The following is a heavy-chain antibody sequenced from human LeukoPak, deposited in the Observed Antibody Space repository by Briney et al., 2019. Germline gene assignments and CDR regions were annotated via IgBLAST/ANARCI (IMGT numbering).Heavy chain of an antibody. Sequence: VASVKVSCKASGGTFSSYAISWVRQAPGQGLEWMGGIIPIFGTANYAQKFQGRVTITADESTSTAYMELRSLRSDDTAVYYCARPGIAAAGSPYYYYGMDVWGQGTTVTVSS. D-gene: IGHD6-13*01. CDR1: GGTFSSYA. J-gene: IGHJ6*02. V-gene: IGHV1-69*01. CDR3: ARPGIAAAGSPYYYYGMDV. CDR2: IIPIFGTA.